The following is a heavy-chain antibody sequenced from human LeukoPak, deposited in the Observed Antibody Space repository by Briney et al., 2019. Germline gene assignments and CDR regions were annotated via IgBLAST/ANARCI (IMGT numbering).Heavy chain of an antibody. CDR1: GYTFTSYD. CDR3: ARGALNYYDSSGYSVDY. J-gene: IGHJ4*02. Sequence: ASVEVSCKASGYTFTSYDINWVRQATGQGLEWMGWMNPNSGNTGYAQKFQGRVTMTRNTSISTAYMELSSLRSEDTAMYYCARGALNYYDSSGYSVDYWGQGTLVTVSS. V-gene: IGHV1-8*01. CDR2: MNPNSGNT. D-gene: IGHD3-22*01.